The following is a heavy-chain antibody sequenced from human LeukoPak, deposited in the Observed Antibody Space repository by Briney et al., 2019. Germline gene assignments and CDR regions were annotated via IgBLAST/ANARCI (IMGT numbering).Heavy chain of an antibody. J-gene: IGHJ4*02. CDR1: GGSFSGYY. CDR3: ARDQSGYDYDYFDY. D-gene: IGHD5-12*01. Sequence: SETLSLTCAVYGGSFSGYYWSWIRQPPGKGLEWIGEINHSGSTNYNPSLKSRVTISVDTSKNQFSLKLSSVTAADTAVYYCARDQSGYDYDYFDYWGQGTLVTVSS. V-gene: IGHV4-34*01. CDR2: INHSGST.